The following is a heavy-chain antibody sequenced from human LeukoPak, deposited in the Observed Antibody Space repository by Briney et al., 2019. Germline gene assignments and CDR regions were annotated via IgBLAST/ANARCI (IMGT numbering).Heavy chain of an antibody. CDR1: GFTFSSYS. J-gene: IGHJ3*02. CDR3: AKDLHGEPGAFDI. CDR2: ISSSSSTI. V-gene: IGHV3-48*01. D-gene: IGHD1-26*01. Sequence: PWGSLRLSCAASGFTFSSYSMNWVRQAPGKGLEWVSYISSSSSTIYYADSVKGRFTISRDNAKNSLYLQMNSLRAEDTAVYYCAKDLHGEPGAFDIWGQGTMVTVSS.